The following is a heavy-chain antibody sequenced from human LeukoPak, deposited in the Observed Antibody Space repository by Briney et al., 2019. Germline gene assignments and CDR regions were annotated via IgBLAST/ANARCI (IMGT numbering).Heavy chain of an antibody. CDR3: ARVRRITMVRGPFGP. Sequence: SETLSLTCAVYGGSFSGYYWSWIRRPPGKGLEWIGEINHSGSTNYNPSLKSRVTISVDTSKNRFSLELSSVTAADAAVYYCARVRRITMVRGPFGPWGQGTLVTVSS. CDR1: GGSFSGYY. J-gene: IGHJ5*02. CDR2: INHSGST. V-gene: IGHV4-34*01. D-gene: IGHD3-10*01.